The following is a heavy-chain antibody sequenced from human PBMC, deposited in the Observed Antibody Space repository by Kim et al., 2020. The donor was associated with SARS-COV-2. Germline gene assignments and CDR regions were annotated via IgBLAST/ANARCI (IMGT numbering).Heavy chain of an antibody. Sequence: ADCGKGRMTISRDNTKNTLYLQMNSLTTEDTAVYDCARGAEDYGLGMDVWGQGTTVTVSS. V-gene: IGHV3-30*01. D-gene: IGHD3-3*01. J-gene: IGHJ6*02. CDR3: ARGAEDYGLGMDV.